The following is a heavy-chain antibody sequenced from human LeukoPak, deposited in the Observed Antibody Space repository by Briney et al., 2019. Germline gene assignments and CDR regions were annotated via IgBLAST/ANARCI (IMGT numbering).Heavy chain of an antibody. D-gene: IGHD3-3*01. J-gene: IGHJ4*02. V-gene: IGHV3-23*01. CDR2: ITGGRST. Sequence: GGSLRLSCAASGFTFSNYAMSWVRQAPGKGLEWISGITGGRSTYYADSVKGRFTISRDNSKNTMSLEMNSLRSDDTAVYYCAVWKGYHDFWSGPFDYWGQGTRVSVSS. CDR3: AVWKGYHDFWSGPFDY. CDR1: GFTFSNYA.